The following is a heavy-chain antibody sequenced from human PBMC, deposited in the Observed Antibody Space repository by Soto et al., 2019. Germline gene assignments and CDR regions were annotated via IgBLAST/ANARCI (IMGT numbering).Heavy chain of an antibody. J-gene: IGHJ5*02. D-gene: IGHD5-18*01. CDR2: IIPIFGTA. CDR1: GGNFSSYA. V-gene: IGHV1-69*06. CDR3: AREYSYGSNWFDP. Sequence: ASVKVSCKASGGNFSSYAISWVRQAPGQGLEWMGGIIPIFGTANYAQKFQGRVTITADKSTSTAYMELSSLRSEDTAMYYCAREYSYGSNWFDPWGQGTLVTVSS.